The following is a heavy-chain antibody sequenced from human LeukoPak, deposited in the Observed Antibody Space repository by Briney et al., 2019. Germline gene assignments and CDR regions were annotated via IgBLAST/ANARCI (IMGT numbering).Heavy chain of an antibody. CDR1: GGTFSSYA. J-gene: IGHJ6*03. Sequence: ASVKVSCKASGGTFSSYAISWVRQAPGQGLEWMGRIIPIFGTANYAQKFQGRVTITTDESTSTAYMELSSLRSEDTAVYYCARGPTVTVDYYYYMDVWGKGTTVTVSS. V-gene: IGHV1-69*05. D-gene: IGHD4-11*01. CDR3: ARGPTVTVDYYYYMDV. CDR2: IIPIFGTA.